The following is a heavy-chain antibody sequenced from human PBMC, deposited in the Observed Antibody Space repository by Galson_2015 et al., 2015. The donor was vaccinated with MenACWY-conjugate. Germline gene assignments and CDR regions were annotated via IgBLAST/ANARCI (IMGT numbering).Heavy chain of an antibody. V-gene: IGHV3-30*09. CDR1: GFTFSRHS. J-gene: IGHJ4*02. CDR3: AREVGLTFDLDS. D-gene: IGHD2/OR15-2a*01. Sequence: SLRLSCAASGFTFSRHSMHWVRQAPGKGLEWVALISYDGSVKYYADSVKGRFAISRDNSKNTLFLQMNSLRAEDTAVYYCAREVGLTFDLDSWGQGTLVTVSS. CDR2: ISYDGSVK.